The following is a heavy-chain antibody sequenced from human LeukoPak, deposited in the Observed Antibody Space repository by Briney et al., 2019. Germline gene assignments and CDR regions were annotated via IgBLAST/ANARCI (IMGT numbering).Heavy chain of an antibody. J-gene: IGHJ4*02. Sequence: GGSLRLSCVVSGFSVSNNYVSWVRQAPGKGLEWVSAISGSGGSTYYADSVKGRLTISRDNSKNTLYLQMNSLRAEDTAVYYCAKAPIRGGYSSGWLFDYWGQGTLVTVSS. CDR1: GFSVSNNY. CDR3: AKAPIRGGYSSGWLFDY. D-gene: IGHD6-19*01. V-gene: IGHV3-23*01. CDR2: ISGSGGST.